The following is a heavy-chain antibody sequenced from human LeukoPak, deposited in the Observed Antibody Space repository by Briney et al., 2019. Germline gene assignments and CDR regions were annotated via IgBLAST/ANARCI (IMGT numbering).Heavy chain of an antibody. V-gene: IGHV4-34*01. D-gene: IGHD4-17*01. CDR2: INHSGST. CDR3: ARYDYGDYGVPAFDI. Sequence: PSETLSLTCAVYGGSFSGYYWSWIRQPPGKGLEWMGEINHSGSTNYNPSLKSRVTISVDTSKNQFSLKLSSVTAADTALYYCARYDYGDYGVPAFDIWGQGTVVTVSS. CDR1: GGSFSGYY. J-gene: IGHJ3*02.